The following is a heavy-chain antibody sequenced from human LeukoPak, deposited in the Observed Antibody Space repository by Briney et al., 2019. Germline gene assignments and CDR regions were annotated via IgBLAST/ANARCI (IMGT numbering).Heavy chain of an antibody. D-gene: IGHD6-13*01. V-gene: IGHV3-74*01. CDR1: GFTFSSYW. J-gene: IGHJ4*02. CDR3: ARGLYSSSWAGGFDY. Sequence: GGALRLSCAASGFTFSSYWMHWVCQAPGKGLVWVSRINSDGSSTSYADSVKGRFTISRDNAKNTLYLQMNSLRAEDTAVYYCARGLYSSSWAGGFDYWGRGTLVTVSS. CDR2: INSDGSST.